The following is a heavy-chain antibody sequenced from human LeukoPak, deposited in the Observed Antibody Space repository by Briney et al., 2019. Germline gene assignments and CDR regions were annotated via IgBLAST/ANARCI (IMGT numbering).Heavy chain of an antibody. CDR3: ASGEGSGSDY. CDR1: GFPFSDYH. V-gene: IGHV3-11*04. D-gene: IGHD3-10*01. Sequence: GGSLRLSCAASGFPFSDYHMTGVPQAPGKGREWIAYISSRGSDTYYADSVKGRFTISRDNAKNSVYLQTNSLRAEDKAVYYCASGEGSGSDYWGQGTLVTVSS. J-gene: IGHJ4*02. CDR2: ISSRGSDT.